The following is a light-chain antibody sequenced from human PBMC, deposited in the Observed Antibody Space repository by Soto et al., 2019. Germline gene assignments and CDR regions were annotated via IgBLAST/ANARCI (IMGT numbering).Light chain of an antibody. CDR2: EVS. CDR3: SSYISSSTLHVV. V-gene: IGLV2-14*01. CDR1: SSDVGGYNY. Sequence: QSALTQPASVSGSPGQSITISCSGTSSDVGGYNYVSWYQQHPRKAHKLMIYEVSNRPSGVSNRFSGSKSGNTASLTISGLQAEDESDYYCSSYISSSTLHVVFGGGTKLTVL. J-gene: IGLJ2*01.